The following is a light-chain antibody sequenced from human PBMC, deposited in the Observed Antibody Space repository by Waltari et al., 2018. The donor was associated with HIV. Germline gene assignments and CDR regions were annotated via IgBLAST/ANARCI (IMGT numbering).Light chain of an antibody. Sequence: QSALTQPASVSGSPGQSISISCSGTSSDVGSSDSFPWYHQHPGEAPTLILYEVKKRPSGISNRFSGSKSGNTASLTISGLQVEDEAHYYCSSYSASGTLVLFGGGTRLTVL. CDR1: SSDVGSSDS. CDR2: EVK. J-gene: IGLJ2*01. CDR3: SSYSASGTLVL. V-gene: IGLV2-14*01.